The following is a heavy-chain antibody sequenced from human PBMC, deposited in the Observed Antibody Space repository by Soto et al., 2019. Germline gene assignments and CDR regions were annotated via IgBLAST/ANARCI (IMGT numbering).Heavy chain of an antibody. CDR2: INHSGST. Sequence: QVQLQQWGAGLLKPSETLSLTCAVYGGSFSGYYWSWIRQPPGKGLEWIGEINHSGSTNYNPSLKSRVTISVDTSKNQSSLKLSSVTAADTAVYYCARTVLLWFGELSSNNWFDPWGQGTLVTVSS. CDR1: GGSFSGYY. D-gene: IGHD3-10*01. CDR3: ARTVLLWFGELSSNNWFDP. J-gene: IGHJ5*02. V-gene: IGHV4-34*01.